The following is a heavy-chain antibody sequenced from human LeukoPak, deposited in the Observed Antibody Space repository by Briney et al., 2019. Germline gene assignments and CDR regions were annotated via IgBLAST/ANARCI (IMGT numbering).Heavy chain of an antibody. D-gene: IGHD6-19*01. Sequence: GGSLRLSCAASGFTVSSNYMSWVRQAPGKGLEWVSVIYSGGSTYYADSVKGRFTISRDNSKNTLYLQMNSLRAEDTAVYYCARSTAVAALGYWGQGTLVTVSS. V-gene: IGHV3-53*01. CDR3: ARSTAVAALGY. CDR1: GFTVSSNY. J-gene: IGHJ4*02. CDR2: IYSGGST.